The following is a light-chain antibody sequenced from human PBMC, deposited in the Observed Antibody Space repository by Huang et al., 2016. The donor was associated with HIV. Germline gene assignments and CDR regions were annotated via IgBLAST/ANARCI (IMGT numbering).Light chain of an antibody. V-gene: IGKV3-11*01. J-gene: IGKJ2*01. CDR3: QQRSNWPPYT. CDR2: DAS. Sequence: EIVLTQSPATLSLSPGERATLSCRASQSVSSYLAWYQQKPGQAPRLLIYDASNRATGIPDRFSGRGSGTDFTLTISSLEPEDFAVYYCQQRSNWPPYTFGQGTKLEIK. CDR1: QSVSSY.